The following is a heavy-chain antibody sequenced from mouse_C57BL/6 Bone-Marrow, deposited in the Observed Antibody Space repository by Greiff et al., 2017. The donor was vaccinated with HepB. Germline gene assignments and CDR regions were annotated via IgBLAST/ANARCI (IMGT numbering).Heavy chain of an antibody. CDR2: IYPRSGNT. V-gene: IGHV1-81*01. CDR1: GYTFTSYG. Sequence: VKLQESGAELARPGASVKLSCKASGYTFTSYGISWVKQRTGQGLEWIGEIYPRSGNTYYNEKFKGKATLTADKSSSTAYMELRSLTSEDSAVYFCARGYYGPWFAYWGQGTLVTVSA. CDR3: ARGYYGPWFAY. J-gene: IGHJ3*01. D-gene: IGHD1-1*01.